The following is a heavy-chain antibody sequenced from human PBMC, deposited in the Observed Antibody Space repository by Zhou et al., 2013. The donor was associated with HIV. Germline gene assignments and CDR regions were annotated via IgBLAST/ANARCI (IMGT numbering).Heavy chain of an antibody. V-gene: IGHV1-69*05. J-gene: IGHJ6*04. D-gene: IGHD6-19*01. CDR2: IIPLFGAV. Sequence: QVQVVQSGAEVKKPGSSVKVSCKASGGTFRSSAVSWVRQAPGQGLEWMGGIIPLFGAVKYAQNFQGRVTVTTDETTNTAYMELIRLGSEDTAVYYCATGRAVSGNILGDYYYYALDVWGKGTTVTVSS. CDR3: ATGRAVSGNILGDYYYYALDV. CDR1: GGTFRSSA.